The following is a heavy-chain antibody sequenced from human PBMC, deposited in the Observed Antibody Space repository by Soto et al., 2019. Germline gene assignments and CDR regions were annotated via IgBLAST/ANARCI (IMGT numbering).Heavy chain of an antibody. CDR2: INSDGSST. CDR1: GFTFSSYW. J-gene: IGHJ6*02. D-gene: IGHD1-26*01. CDR3: ARGLNPSGSYKSPFAYYGMDV. Sequence: GGSLRLSCAASGFTFSSYWMHWVRQAPGKGLVWVSRINSDGSSTSYADSVKGRFTISRDNAKNTLYLQMNSLRAEDTAVYYCARGLNPSGSYKSPFAYYGMDVWGQGPTVTVSS. V-gene: IGHV3-74*01.